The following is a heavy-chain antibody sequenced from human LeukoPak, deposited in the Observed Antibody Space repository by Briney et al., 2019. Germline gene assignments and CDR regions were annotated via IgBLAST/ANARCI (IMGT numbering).Heavy chain of an antibody. V-gene: IGHV4-61*01. CDR1: GHSISSGYY. CDR2: IYYSGST. J-gene: IGHJ6*03. D-gene: IGHD5-18*01. CDR3: ARTTEGGYTYNYFYYYYMDV. Sequence: PSETLSLTCTVSGHSISSGYYWSWIRQPPGKGLEWIGYIYYSGSTNYNPSLKSRISISVDTSKNQFSLKLSSVTAADTAVYYCARTTEGGYTYNYFYYYYMDVWGKGTTVTISS.